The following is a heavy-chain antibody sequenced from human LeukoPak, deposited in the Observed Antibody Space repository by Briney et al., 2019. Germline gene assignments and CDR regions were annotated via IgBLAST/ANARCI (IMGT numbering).Heavy chain of an antibody. CDR2: ISSTGDST. V-gene: IGHV3-23*01. CDR3: AKGHQVTFFDY. J-gene: IGHJ4*02. CDR1: GFTFSSYA. D-gene: IGHD5-18*01. Sequence: PGGSLRLSCAASGFTFSSYAMSWVRQTPGKGLEWVSTISSTGDSTYHADSVTGRFTISRDNSKNTLYLQMNSLRAEDTAVYYCAKGHQVTFFDYWGQGTLVTVSS.